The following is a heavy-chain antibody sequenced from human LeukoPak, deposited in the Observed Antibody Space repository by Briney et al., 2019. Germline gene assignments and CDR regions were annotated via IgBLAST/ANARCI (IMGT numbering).Heavy chain of an antibody. CDR2: IRYDGSNK. CDR1: GFTFSSYG. V-gene: IGHV3-30*02. Sequence: PGGSLRLSCAASGFTFSSYGMHWVRQAPGKGLEWVAFIRYDGSNKYYADSVKGRFTISRDNSKNTLYLQMNSLGAEDTAVYYCAKWQDSTYWGYFDYWGQGTLVIVSS. CDR3: AKWQDSTYWGYFDY. D-gene: IGHD4-11*01. J-gene: IGHJ4*02.